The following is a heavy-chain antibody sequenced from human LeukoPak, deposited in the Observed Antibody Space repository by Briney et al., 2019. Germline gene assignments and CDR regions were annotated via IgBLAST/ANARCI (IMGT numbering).Heavy chain of an antibody. V-gene: IGHV3-30*02. CDR2: IQYDGNTI. CDR3: AREYSSSWYMGYYYYMDV. CDR1: GFTYSHNG. J-gene: IGHJ6*03. D-gene: IGHD6-13*01. Sequence: PGGSLRLSCVASGFTYSHNGMHWVRQAPGKGLEWVAFIQYDGNTIFYADSVKGRFTISRDNSKNTLYLQMSSLRTDDTAVYYCAREYSSSWYMGYYYYMDVWGKGTTVTVSS.